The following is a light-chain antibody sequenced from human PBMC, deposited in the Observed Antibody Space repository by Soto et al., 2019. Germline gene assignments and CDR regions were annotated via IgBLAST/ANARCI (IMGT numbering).Light chain of an antibody. J-gene: IGLJ3*02. Sequence: QSVLTQPPSVSGGPGQRVAISCTGSSSNNGAGYDVHWYQQLPGTAPKLLIYGNSNRPSGVPDRFSGSKSGTSASLAITGLQAKDEADYYCQSYDSSLSGWVFGGGTKLTVL. CDR2: GNS. V-gene: IGLV1-40*01. CDR1: SSNNGAGYD. CDR3: QSYDSSLSGWV.